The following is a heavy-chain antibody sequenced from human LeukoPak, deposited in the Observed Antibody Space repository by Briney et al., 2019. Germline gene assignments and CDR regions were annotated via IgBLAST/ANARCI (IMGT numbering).Heavy chain of an antibody. V-gene: IGHV3-30*02. D-gene: IGHD3-22*01. CDR3: ARYRGDSSGYYSYYYYYMDV. J-gene: IGHJ6*03. Sequence: GGSLRLSCAASGFTFSSYGMHWVRQAPGKGLEWVSFLRYDGNYEHYADPVRGRFTISRDNSKNSLYLQMNSLRAEDTALYHCARYRGDSSGYYSYYYYYMDVWGKGTTVTVSS. CDR1: GFTFSSYG. CDR2: LRYDGNYE.